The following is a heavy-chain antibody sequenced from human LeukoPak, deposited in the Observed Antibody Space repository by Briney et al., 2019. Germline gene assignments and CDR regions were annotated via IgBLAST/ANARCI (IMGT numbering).Heavy chain of an antibody. CDR3: ARQRRALYYYDSSGQFLFDY. J-gene: IGHJ4*02. V-gene: IGHV4-34*01. CDR1: GGSFSGYY. CDR2: INHSGST. D-gene: IGHD3-22*01. Sequence: SETLSLTCAVYGGSFSGYYWSWIRQPPGKGLEWIGEINHSGSTNYNPSLKSRVTISVDTSKNQFSLKLSSATAADTAVYYCARQRRALYYYDSSGQFLFDYWGQGTLVTVSS.